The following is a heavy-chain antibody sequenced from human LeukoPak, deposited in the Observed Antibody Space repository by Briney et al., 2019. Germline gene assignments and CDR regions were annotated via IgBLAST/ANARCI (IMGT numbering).Heavy chain of an antibody. V-gene: IGHV3-73*01. CDR2: IRTKANSYAT. Sequence: GGSLRLSCAASGFTFGGSTILWVRQASGKGLEWVGRIRTKANSYATAYAASVKGWFTISRDDSKNTAYLQMNSLKTEDTAVYYCSSPSAYGGEGVFDYWGQGTLVTVSS. D-gene: IGHD3-10*01. J-gene: IGHJ4*02. CDR1: GFTFGGST. CDR3: SSPSAYGGEGVFDY.